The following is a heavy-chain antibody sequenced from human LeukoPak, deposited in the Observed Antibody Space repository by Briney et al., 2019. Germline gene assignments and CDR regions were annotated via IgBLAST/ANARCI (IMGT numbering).Heavy chain of an antibody. D-gene: IGHD7-27*01. Sequence: SETLSLTCTVSGGSFSNYYWTWIRQPPGEGLEWIGSVYRSGSTYYNPSLKSRVTISVDTSKNQISLKVRSVTAADTAVYYCARENWVFDYWGQGILVTVSS. CDR1: GGSFSNYY. CDR2: VYRSGST. J-gene: IGHJ4*02. V-gene: IGHV4-38-2*02. CDR3: ARENWVFDY.